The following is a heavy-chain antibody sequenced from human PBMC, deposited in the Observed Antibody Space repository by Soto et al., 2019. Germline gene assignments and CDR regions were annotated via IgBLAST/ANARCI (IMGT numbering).Heavy chain of an antibody. CDR1: GGSISSGGYY. CDR3: AGGDYSNWFDP. D-gene: IGHD3-22*01. V-gene: IGHV4-31*04. CDR2: IYYSGST. J-gene: IGHJ5*02. Sequence: QVRLQESGPGLVKPSQTLSLTCTVSGGSISSGGYYWSWIRQHPGKGLEWFGYIYYSGSTYYNPSLKSRALMSVDTSKNQFSLHLSSVTAADTAIYYCAGGDYSNWFDPWGQGTLVTVSS.